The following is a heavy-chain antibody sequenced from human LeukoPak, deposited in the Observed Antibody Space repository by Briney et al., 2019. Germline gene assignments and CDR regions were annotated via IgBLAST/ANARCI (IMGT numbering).Heavy chain of an antibody. CDR1: GYTFTCYY. D-gene: IGHD6-19*01. Sequence: ASVKVSCKASGYTFTCYYMHWVRQAPGQGLEWMGWINPNSGGTNYAQKFQGRVTMTRDTSINTAYMELSRLRSDDTAVYYCARDPVAGTVEYFQHWGQGTLVTVSS. CDR3: ARDPVAGTVEYFQH. J-gene: IGHJ1*01. CDR2: INPNSGGT. V-gene: IGHV1-2*02.